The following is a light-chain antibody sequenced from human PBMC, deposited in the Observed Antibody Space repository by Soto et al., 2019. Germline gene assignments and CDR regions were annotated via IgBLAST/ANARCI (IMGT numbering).Light chain of an antibody. Sequence: EIVLTQSPATLSLSPGERATLSCRASQSVSSYLAWYQQKPGQAPSLLIYDASNRATGIPARFSGSGSGTDFTLTISSLEPDDFAVYYCQQRSNWPPYTCGQGTKLEIK. CDR3: QQRSNWPPYT. V-gene: IGKV3-11*01. J-gene: IGKJ2*01. CDR1: QSVSSY. CDR2: DAS.